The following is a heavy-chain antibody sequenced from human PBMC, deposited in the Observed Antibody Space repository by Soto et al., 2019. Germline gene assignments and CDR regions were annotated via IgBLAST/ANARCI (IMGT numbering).Heavy chain of an antibody. D-gene: IGHD2-15*01. CDR2: IYYSGST. J-gene: IGHJ5*02. Sequence: SETLSLTCTVSGGSISSYYWSWIRQPPGKGLEWIGYIYYSGSTNYNPSLKSRVTISVDTSKNQFSLKLSSVTAADTAVYYCARGLRVVAATDQLWFDPWGQGTLVTVSS. CDR1: GGSISSYY. V-gene: IGHV4-59*01. CDR3: ARGLRVVAATDQLWFDP.